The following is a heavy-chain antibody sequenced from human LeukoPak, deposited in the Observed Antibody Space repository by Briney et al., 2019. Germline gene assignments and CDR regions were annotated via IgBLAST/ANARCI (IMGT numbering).Heavy chain of an antibody. CDR3: TRSLMD. Sequence: GGSLRLSCVASGISLSGYWMHWVRQAPGKGLVWVSRINFDGSDTSYADFVKGRFTISRDNAKNTLFLQMNSLRAEDTAVYYCTRSLMDWGQGIRVTVSS. V-gene: IGHV3-74*01. D-gene: IGHD3-16*01. CDR1: GISLSGYW. CDR2: INFDGSDT. J-gene: IGHJ4*02.